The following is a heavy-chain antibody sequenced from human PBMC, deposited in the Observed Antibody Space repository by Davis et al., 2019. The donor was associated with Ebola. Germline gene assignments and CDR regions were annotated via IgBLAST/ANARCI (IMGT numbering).Heavy chain of an antibody. Sequence: SETLSLTCTVSGGSISSGDYYWSWIRQPPGKGLEWIGYIYYSGSTYYNPSLKSRVTISVDTSKNQFSLKLSSVTAADTAVYYCARGRFALFGDQTFDYWGQGTLVTVSS. CDR2: IYYSGST. CDR1: GGSISSGDYY. D-gene: IGHD3-10*02. CDR3: ARGRFALFGDQTFDY. J-gene: IGHJ4*02. V-gene: IGHV4-30-4*08.